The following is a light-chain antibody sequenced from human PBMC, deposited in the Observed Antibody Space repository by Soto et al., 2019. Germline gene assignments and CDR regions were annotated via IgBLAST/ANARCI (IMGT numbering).Light chain of an antibody. CDR1: QDISNY. CDR3: QQYNSYS. Sequence: DIQMTQSPSSLSASVGDRVTITCQASQDISNYLNWYQQKPGKAPKLLIYDASTLHSGVPSRFSGGGSGTDFTLTISSLQPEDFATYYCQQYNSYSFGQGTKVDIK. CDR2: DAS. V-gene: IGKV1-16*01. J-gene: IGKJ1*01.